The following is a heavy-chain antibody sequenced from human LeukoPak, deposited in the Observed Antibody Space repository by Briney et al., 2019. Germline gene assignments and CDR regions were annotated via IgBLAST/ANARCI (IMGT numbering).Heavy chain of an antibody. CDR3: ARDDRGRDGYHHAD. D-gene: IGHD5-24*01. V-gene: IGHV4-4*07. Sequence: SETLSLTCTVSVGSISSYYWSWIRQPAGKGLEWIGRIYTSGSTNFNPSLKSRVTMSVDTSKNQFSLKLASVTAADTAVYYCARDDRGRDGYHHADWGPGTLVTVSS. CDR1: VGSISSYY. CDR2: IYTSGST. J-gene: IGHJ4*02.